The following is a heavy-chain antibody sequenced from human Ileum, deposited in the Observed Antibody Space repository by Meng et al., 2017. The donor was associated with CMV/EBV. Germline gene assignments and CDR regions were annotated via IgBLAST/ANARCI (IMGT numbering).Heavy chain of an antibody. J-gene: IGHJ4*02. D-gene: IGHD3-10*01. CDR1: GGSISSSLYY. Sequence: QLQLQESGPGLGKPSETLSLTCTVSGGSISSSLYYWGWICQPPGKGLEWIGTISYSGTAFYNLSLKSRVATSIDTSKFQFSLKLSSVTATDTAVYYCARDSTYPSGLDYWGQGTLVTVSS. CDR3: ARDSTYPSGLDY. CDR2: ISYSGTA. V-gene: IGHV4-39*07.